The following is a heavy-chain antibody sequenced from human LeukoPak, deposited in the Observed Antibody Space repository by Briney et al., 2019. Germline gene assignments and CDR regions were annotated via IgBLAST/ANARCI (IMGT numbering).Heavy chain of an antibody. D-gene: IGHD1-26*01. CDR2: IYYSGST. CDR3: AGWEPDTFDI. Sequence: SETLSLTCTVSGGSISGYYWSWIRQPPGKALEWIGYIYYSGSTNYNPSLTSRVTISVDRSKNQFSLRLSSVTAAGTAVYYCAGWEPDTFDIWGQGTMVTVS. V-gene: IGHV4-59*08. CDR1: GGSISGYY. J-gene: IGHJ3*02.